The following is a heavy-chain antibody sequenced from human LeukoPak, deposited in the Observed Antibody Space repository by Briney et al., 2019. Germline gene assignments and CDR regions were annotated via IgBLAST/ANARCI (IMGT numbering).Heavy chain of an antibody. CDR1: GYSFNSYW. Sequence: GEALKISWKGSGYSFNSYWIGWVRQMPGKGLEWMGIIYPGDSDTTYSTSFQGQVTISADKSISTAYLQWSSLKASDTAMYYCARQTQGDGYNFIDYWGQGTLVTVSS. J-gene: IGHJ4*02. V-gene: IGHV5-51*01. D-gene: IGHD5-24*01. CDR2: IYPGDSDT. CDR3: ARQTQGDGYNFIDY.